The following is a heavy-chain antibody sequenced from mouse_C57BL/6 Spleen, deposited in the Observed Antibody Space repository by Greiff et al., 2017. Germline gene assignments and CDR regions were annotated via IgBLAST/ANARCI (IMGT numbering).Heavy chain of an antibody. CDR2: IYPGSGST. D-gene: IGHD2-12*01. CDR3: ARDLYDGGAWFAY. Sequence: QVQLQQPGAELVKPGASVKMSCKASGYTFTSYWITWVKQRPGQGLEWIGDIYPGSGSTNYNEKFKSKATLTVDTSSSTVYMQLSSLTSADSAVYYCARDLYDGGAWFAYWGQGTLVTVSA. J-gene: IGHJ3*01. V-gene: IGHV1-55*01. CDR1: GYTFTSYW.